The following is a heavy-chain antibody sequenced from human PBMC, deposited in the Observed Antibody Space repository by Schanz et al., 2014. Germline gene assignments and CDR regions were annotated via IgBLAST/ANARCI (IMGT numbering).Heavy chain of an antibody. D-gene: IGHD3-10*01. CDR3: ARANYRRKINFEY. CDR2: IWNNGVTK. Sequence: QAQLMESGGGVVQPGTSLILSCSVSGFSLHTYGIHWFRQPAGKGLEWVAVIWNNGVTKYYADSVKGRFTMSRDNSKNTLYLQMNSLRAEDTAVYYCARANYRRKINFEYWGRGTLVTVSS. J-gene: IGHJ4*02. V-gene: IGHV3-33*01. CDR1: GFSLHTYG.